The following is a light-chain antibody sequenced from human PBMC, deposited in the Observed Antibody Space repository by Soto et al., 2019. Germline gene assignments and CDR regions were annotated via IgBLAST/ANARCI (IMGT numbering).Light chain of an antibody. J-gene: IGLJ3*02. Sequence: QPVLTQSPSASASLGASVKLTCTLNSGHDNYAIAWHQQQPEKGPRFLIKLNRDGSHSKGDGIPHRFSGSSSGAERYLTISSLQSEDEADYYCQTWGTGILVFGRGTTVTVL. V-gene: IGLV4-69*01. CDR2: LNRDGSH. CDR3: QTWGTGILV. CDR1: SGHDNYA.